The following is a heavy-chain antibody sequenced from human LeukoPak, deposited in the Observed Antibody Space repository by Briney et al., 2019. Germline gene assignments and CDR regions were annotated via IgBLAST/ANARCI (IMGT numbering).Heavy chain of an antibody. Sequence: PGRSLILSCAVSGFTFINYAMHWVRQAPGKGLEWVAVISYDGSNKYYGDSVKGRFTISRGNSKNTLYLQMNSLRAEDTAVYYCARGRHGGYFLDPFDIWGQGTMVHVSS. D-gene: IGHD3-22*01. CDR1: GFTFINYA. CDR2: ISYDGSNK. J-gene: IGHJ3*02. CDR3: ARGRHGGYFLDPFDI. V-gene: IGHV3-30-3*01.